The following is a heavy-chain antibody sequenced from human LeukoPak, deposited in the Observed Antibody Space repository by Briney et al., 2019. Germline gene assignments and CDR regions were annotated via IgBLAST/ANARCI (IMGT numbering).Heavy chain of an antibody. Sequence: SETLSLTCTVSGGSISSYYWSWIRQPPGKGLEWIGYIYYSGSTNYNPSLKSRVTISVDTSKNQFSLKLSSVTAADTAVYYCARKTMLGGNYFDYWGQGTLVTVSS. V-gene: IGHV4-59*01. D-gene: IGHD2-8*01. CDR2: IYYSGST. CDR3: ARKTMLGGNYFDY. CDR1: GGSISSYY. J-gene: IGHJ4*02.